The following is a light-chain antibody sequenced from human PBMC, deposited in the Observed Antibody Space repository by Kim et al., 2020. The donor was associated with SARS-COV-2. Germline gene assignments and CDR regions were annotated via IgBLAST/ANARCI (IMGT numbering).Light chain of an antibody. CDR3: QQFGGSPMYS. CDR2: GAS. Sequence: PGERATLSCRASHTVTSNYLSWYQQKPGQPPRLLIYGASTRATGTPDRFTGTGSGTDITLTIRRLEPEDFAVYYCQQFGGSPMYSFGQGTKL. V-gene: IGKV3-20*01. J-gene: IGKJ2*03. CDR1: HTVTSNY.